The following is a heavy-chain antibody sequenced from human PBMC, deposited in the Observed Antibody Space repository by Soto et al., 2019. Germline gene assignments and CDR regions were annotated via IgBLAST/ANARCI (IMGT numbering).Heavy chain of an antibody. Sequence: EVQLVESGGGLVKPGGSLRLSCAASGFTFSSYSMNWVRQAPGKGLEWVSSISSSSSYIYYADSVKGRFTISRDNAKNSLYLQMNSLRAEDTAVYYCAKDDYSGKIDEEYWGQGTLVTVSS. CDR1: GFTFSSYS. CDR2: ISSSSSYI. CDR3: AKDDYSGKIDEEY. V-gene: IGHV3-21*01. D-gene: IGHD4-4*01. J-gene: IGHJ4*02.